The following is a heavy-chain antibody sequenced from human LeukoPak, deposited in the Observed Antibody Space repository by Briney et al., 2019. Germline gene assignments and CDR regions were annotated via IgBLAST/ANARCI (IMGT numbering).Heavy chain of an antibody. Sequence: GGSLRLSCAASGFTFSSYAMSWVRQAPGKGLEWGSAISGSGGSTYYADSVKGRFTISRDNSKNTLYLQMNSLRAEDTAVYYCAKYSWAGYSRIGHSKDYWGQGTLVTVSS. D-gene: IGHD6-13*01. V-gene: IGHV3-23*01. J-gene: IGHJ4*02. CDR1: GFTFSSYA. CDR2: ISGSGGST. CDR3: AKYSWAGYSRIGHSKDY.